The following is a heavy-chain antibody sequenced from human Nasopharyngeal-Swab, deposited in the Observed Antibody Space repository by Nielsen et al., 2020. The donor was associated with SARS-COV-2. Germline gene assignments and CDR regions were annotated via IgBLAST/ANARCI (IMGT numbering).Heavy chain of an antibody. Sequence: WIRQPPGKGLEWVAFIRYDGSNKYYADSVKGRFTISRDNSKNTLYLQMNSLRAEDTAVYYCAKEGDIVVVPAATKNRRGRREQNFDYWGQGTLVTVSS. D-gene: IGHD2-2*01. V-gene: IGHV3-30*02. CDR2: IRYDGSNK. CDR3: AKEGDIVVVPAATKNRRGRREQNFDY. J-gene: IGHJ4*02.